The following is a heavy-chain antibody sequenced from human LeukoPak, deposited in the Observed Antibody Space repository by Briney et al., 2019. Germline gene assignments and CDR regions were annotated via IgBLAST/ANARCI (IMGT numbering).Heavy chain of an antibody. Sequence: PSETLSLTCAVSSGSINSSNWWSWVRHPPGKGLEWIGEIYPSGSTNYNPSLKSRVTMSVDESKNEFSLKLTSVTAADTAVYYCARFHTSSWFFDSWGQGILVTVSS. V-gene: IGHV4-4*02. D-gene: IGHD6-13*01. CDR3: ARFHTSSWFFDS. CDR1: SGSINSSNW. CDR2: IYPSGST. J-gene: IGHJ4*02.